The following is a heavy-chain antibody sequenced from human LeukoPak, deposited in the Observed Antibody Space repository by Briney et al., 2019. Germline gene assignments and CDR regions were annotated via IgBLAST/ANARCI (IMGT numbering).Heavy chain of an antibody. D-gene: IGHD6-19*01. Sequence: PGGSLRLSCAASGFTFSSYWMHWVRQAPGKGLVWVSRINSDGSSTSYADSVKGRFTISRDNAKNTLYLQMNSLRAEDTAVYYCAREGGSSGTNAFDIWGQGTMVTVSS. CDR1: GFTFSSYW. J-gene: IGHJ3*02. CDR3: AREGGSSGTNAFDI. CDR2: INSDGSST. V-gene: IGHV3-74*01.